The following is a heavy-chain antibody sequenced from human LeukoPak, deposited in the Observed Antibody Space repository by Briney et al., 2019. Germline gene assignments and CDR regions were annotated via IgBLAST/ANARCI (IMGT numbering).Heavy chain of an antibody. J-gene: IGHJ6*04. CDR2: ITETSHV. V-gene: IGHV3-21*01. D-gene: IGHD3-10*02. CDR1: GFTFSSYG. Sequence: GGSLRLSCAASGFTFSSYGMSWVRQAPGKGLEGVSSITETSHVYYAESVKGRFTISRDNAKNLVFLQIKSLRVEDTAVYYCAELGITMIGGVWGKGTTVTISS. CDR3: AELGITMIGGV.